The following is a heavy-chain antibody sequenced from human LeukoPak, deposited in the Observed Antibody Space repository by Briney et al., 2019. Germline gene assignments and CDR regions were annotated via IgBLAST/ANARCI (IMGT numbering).Heavy chain of an antibody. D-gene: IGHD6-13*01. CDR1: GYTFTGYY. Sequence: ASVKVSCKASGYTFTGYYMHWVRQAPGQRLEWMGWINPNSGGTNYAQKFQGRVTMTRDTSISTAYMELSRLRSDDTAVYYCARDLSRSAAGMDYWGQGTLVTVSS. CDR3: ARDLSRSAAGMDY. J-gene: IGHJ4*02. V-gene: IGHV1-2*02. CDR2: INPNSGGT.